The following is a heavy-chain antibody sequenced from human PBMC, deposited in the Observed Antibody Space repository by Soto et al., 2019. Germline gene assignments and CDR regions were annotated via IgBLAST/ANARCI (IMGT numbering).Heavy chain of an antibody. V-gene: IGHV3-23*01. Sequence: EVQLLESGGGLVQPGGSLRLSCAASGFTFSSYAMSWVRQAPGKALEWVSAISGSGGSTYYADSVKGRFTISRDNSKNTLYLRMNSLRAEDTAVYYCAKAGGFGGYWYFDLWGRGTLVTVSS. J-gene: IGHJ2*01. D-gene: IGHD3-10*01. CDR2: ISGSGGST. CDR3: AKAGGFGGYWYFDL. CDR1: GFTFSSYA.